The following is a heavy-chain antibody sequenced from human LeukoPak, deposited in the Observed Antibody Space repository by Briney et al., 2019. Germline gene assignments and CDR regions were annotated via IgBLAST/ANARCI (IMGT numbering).Heavy chain of an antibody. J-gene: IGHJ4*02. D-gene: IGHD3-22*01. CDR2: IYHGGAT. Sequence: SETLSLTCVVSGYSISSGYYWGWLRQSPGKGLGRTGSIYHGGATFYTPSLKSRVTISVDTSKNQFSLKLRSVTAAETAVYYCARRRDYYDSSGYFRFDYWGQGALVTVSS. CDR3: ARRRDYYDSSGYFRFDY. CDR1: GYSISSGYY. V-gene: IGHV4-38-2*01.